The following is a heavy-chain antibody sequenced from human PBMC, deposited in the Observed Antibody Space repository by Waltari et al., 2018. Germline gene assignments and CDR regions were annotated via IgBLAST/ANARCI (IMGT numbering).Heavy chain of an antibody. Sequence: EVQLVESGGGLVQPGGSLRLSCAASGFTFSGPAMHWVPPASGKGLEWVGRIRSKANSYATAYAASVKGGFTISRDDSKNTAYLQMNSLKTEDTAVYYCTMPGDYGDYIDYWGQGTLVTVSS. CDR3: TMPGDYGDYIDY. CDR1: GFTFSGPA. J-gene: IGHJ4*02. V-gene: IGHV3-73*01. CDR2: IRSKANSYAT. D-gene: IGHD4-17*01.